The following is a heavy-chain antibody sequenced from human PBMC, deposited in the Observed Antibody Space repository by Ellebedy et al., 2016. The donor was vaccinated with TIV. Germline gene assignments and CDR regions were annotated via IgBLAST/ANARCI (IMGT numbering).Heavy chain of an antibody. Sequence: PGGSLRLSCATSGFSFSEYYMSWIRQAPGKGLEWVAITWFDGTTQYYADSWKGRFTISRDNSKNTLYLEIRSLRAEDTAVYFCARGGAMAYYYHALDVWGQGTRVTVPS. V-gene: IGHV3-33*08. D-gene: IGHD5-24*01. CDR2: TWFDGTTQ. J-gene: IGHJ6*02. CDR1: GFSFSEYY. CDR3: ARGGAMAYYYHALDV.